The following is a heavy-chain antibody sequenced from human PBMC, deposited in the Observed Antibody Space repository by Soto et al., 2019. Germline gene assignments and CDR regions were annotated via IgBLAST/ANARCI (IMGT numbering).Heavy chain of an antibody. CDR2: ASCSGGST. V-gene: IGHV3-23*01. CDR1: GFTFSTYS. Sequence: WGSLRLSGAASGFTFSTYSMNWVRQAPGTRLEWVGAASCSGGSTFYGYSVKVRFTISMDNSNNTLYLQMSSLRADDTAVYYCARLQDPYRIGWLEVXWCQGTRVTVSX. J-gene: IGHJ4*01. CDR3: ARLQDPYRIGWLEVX. D-gene: IGHD6-19*01.